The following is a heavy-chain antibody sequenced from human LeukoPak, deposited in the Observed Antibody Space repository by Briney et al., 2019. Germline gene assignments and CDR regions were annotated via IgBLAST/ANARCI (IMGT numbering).Heavy chain of an antibody. CDR2: ISSSSSYI. Sequence: GGSLRLSCAASGFTFSSYSMNWVRQAPRKGLEWVSSISSSSSYIYYADSVKGRFTISRDNAKNSLYLQMNSLRAEDTAVYYCARDPLLWFGSGIAFDIWGQGTMVTVSS. V-gene: IGHV3-21*01. D-gene: IGHD3-10*01. CDR3: ARDPLLWFGSGIAFDI. CDR1: GFTFSSYS. J-gene: IGHJ3*02.